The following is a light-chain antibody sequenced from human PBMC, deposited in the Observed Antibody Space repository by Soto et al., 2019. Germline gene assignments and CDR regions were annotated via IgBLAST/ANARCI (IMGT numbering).Light chain of an antibody. J-gene: IGKJ4*02. CDR2: DAS. Sequence: EILLTQSPGTLSLSPGERATLSCRASQSVSSYLAWYQQKPGQAPRLLIYDASTRATGIPARFRGSGSGTDFSLTISSPEPEDFAVYYCQQRSNWPPGFGGGTKVDIK. V-gene: IGKV3-11*01. CDR3: QQRSNWPPG. CDR1: QSVSSY.